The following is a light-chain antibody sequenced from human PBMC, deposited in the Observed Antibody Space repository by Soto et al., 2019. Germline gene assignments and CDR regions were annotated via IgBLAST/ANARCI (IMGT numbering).Light chain of an antibody. CDR3: QSYDSTLSARYV. CDR1: SANIWAGSD. J-gene: IGLJ1*01. Sequence: QSVLTQPPSVSGDPGQRGTISCTGCSANIWAGSDVHWDQQRPGAAPKLLISANISRPSGVPDRFSGSKSGTSASLAITGLQADDEGDYYCQSYDSTLSARYVFGTGTTVTVL. V-gene: IGLV1-40*01. CDR2: ANI.